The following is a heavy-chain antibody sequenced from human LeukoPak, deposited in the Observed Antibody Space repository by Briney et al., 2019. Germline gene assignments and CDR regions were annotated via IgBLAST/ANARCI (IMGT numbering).Heavy chain of an antibody. CDR1: GFTFSSYA. V-gene: IGHV3-64D*06. D-gene: IGHD3-10*01. J-gene: IGHJ4*02. CDR3: VKALRVRSNTYYFDY. CDR2: ISSNGGST. Sequence: GGSLRLSCSASGFTFSSYAMHWVRQAPGKGLEYVSAISSNGGSTYYADSVKGRFTISRDNSKNTLYLQMSSLRAEDPAVYYCVKALRVRSNTYYFDYWGQGTLVTVSS.